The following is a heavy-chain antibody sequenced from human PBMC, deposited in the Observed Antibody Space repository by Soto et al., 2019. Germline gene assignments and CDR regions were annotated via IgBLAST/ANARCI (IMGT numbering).Heavy chain of an antibody. CDR1: GYTFASYY. CDR3: ARGEYSSSAGRYYYYMDV. J-gene: IGHJ6*03. V-gene: IGHV1-46*01. D-gene: IGHD6-6*01. Sequence: ASVKVSCTASGYTFASYYRRWVRQAPGQGLEWMGIINPSGGSTSYAQKFQGRVTMARDTSTSTAYMELSSLRSEDTAVYYCARGEYSSSAGRYYYYMDVWGKGTTVTVSS. CDR2: INPSGGST.